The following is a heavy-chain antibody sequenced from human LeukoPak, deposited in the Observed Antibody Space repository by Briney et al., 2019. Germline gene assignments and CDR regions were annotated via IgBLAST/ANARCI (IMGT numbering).Heavy chain of an antibody. J-gene: IGHJ4*02. CDR1: GGSISSFH. CDR2: IYSSGTT. V-gene: IGHV4-4*07. CDR3: ARYSYGTYYFDY. D-gene: IGHD5-18*01. Sequence: SETLSLTCTVSGGSISSFHWSCIRHPAGEGLEWIGRIYSSGTTTYNPSLKRRVTMSVDTSKNQVSLKLSSVTAADTAVYYCARYSYGTYYFDYWGQGTLVTVSS.